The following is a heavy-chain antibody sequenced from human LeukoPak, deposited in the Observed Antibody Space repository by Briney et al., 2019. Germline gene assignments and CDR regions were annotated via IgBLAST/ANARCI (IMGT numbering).Heavy chain of an antibody. CDR3: AKGYGSGSSRYYFDY. J-gene: IGHJ4*02. Sequence: QPGGSLRLSWAASGFTFASYAMSWVRQAPGKGLEWVSTISGSGGSTYYADSVKGRFTISRDNSKNTLYLQMNSLRAEDTAVYYCAKGYGSGSSRYYFDYWGQGTLVTVSS. CDR2: ISGSGGST. D-gene: IGHD3-10*01. CDR1: GFTFASYA. V-gene: IGHV3-23*01.